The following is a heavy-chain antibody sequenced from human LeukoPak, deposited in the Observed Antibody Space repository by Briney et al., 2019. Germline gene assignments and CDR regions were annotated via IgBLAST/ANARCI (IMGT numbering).Heavy chain of an antibody. V-gene: IGHV3-66*03. D-gene: IGHD4-17*01. J-gene: IGHJ5*02. Sequence: EGSLRLSCAGSGFSVSNYYMSWVRQAPGKGLEWVSLIRDSGETFYADSVKGRFTISRDNSKNTMYLQMNRLRVEDRAVYFCARDRAVTQDWVEFDPWGQGTLVTVSS. CDR1: GFSVSNYY. CDR2: IRDSGET. CDR3: ARDRAVTQDWVEFDP.